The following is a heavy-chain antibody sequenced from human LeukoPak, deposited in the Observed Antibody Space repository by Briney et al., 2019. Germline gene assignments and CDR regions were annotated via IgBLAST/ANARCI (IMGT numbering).Heavy chain of an antibody. CDR2: IYYSGST. Sequence: SETLSLTCTVSGGSISSSSYYWGWIRQPPGKGLEWIGSIYYSGSTYYNPSLKSRVTISVDTSKNQFSLKLSSVTAADTAVYYCARDRGVQLWLDYWGQGTLVTVSS. CDR1: GGSISSSSYY. V-gene: IGHV4-39*07. D-gene: IGHD5-18*01. CDR3: ARDRGVQLWLDY. J-gene: IGHJ4*02.